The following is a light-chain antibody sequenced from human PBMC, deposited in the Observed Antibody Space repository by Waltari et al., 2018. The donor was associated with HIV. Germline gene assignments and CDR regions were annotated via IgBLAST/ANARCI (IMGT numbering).Light chain of an antibody. V-gene: IGKV3-15*01. CDR3: QQYNNWPPRS. CDR2: GAS. CDR1: QSVSSN. Sequence: EIVMTQSPATLSVSPGERATLSCRASQSVSSNLAWYQQKPGQAPRLLIYGASTRATGSPARFSGSGSGTEFTLTISSLQSEDFVVYYCQQYNNWPPRSFGQGTKVEIK. J-gene: IGKJ1*01.